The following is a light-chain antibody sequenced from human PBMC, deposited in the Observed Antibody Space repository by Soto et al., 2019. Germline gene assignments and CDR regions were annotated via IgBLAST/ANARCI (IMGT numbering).Light chain of an antibody. CDR3: QQYNNWPLYT. CDR1: QSVSSS. CDR2: GAS. V-gene: IGKV3-15*01. Sequence: EIVMTQSPATLSVSPGERATLTCRASQSVSSSLAWYQQKPGQAPRLLIYGASTRATGIPARFSGSRSGTEFTLTISSLQSEDFAVYYCQQYNNWPLYTFGQGIKLEIK. J-gene: IGKJ2*01.